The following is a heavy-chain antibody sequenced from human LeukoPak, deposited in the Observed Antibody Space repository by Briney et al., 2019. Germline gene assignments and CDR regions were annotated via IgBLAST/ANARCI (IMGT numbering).Heavy chain of an antibody. CDR3: AREVSGSSYFDY. Sequence: GGSLRLSCAASGFTFSGYAMSWVRQAPGKGLEWVSTISGSGGSTYYADSVKGRFTISRDNAKNTLYLQMNSLRVEDTAVYYCAREVSGSSYFDYWGQGTQVTVSS. J-gene: IGHJ4*02. CDR2: ISGSGGST. CDR1: GFTFSGYA. V-gene: IGHV3-23*01. D-gene: IGHD1-26*01.